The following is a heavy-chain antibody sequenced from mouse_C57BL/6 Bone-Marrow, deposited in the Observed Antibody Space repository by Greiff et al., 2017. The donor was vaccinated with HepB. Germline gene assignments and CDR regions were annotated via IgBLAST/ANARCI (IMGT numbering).Heavy chain of an antibody. CDR2: ISSGGDYI. Sequence: EVQVVESGGGLVKPGGSLKLSCAASGFTFSSYAMSWVRQTPEKRLEWVAYISSGGDYIYYADTVKGRFTISRDNARNTLYLQMSSLKSEDTAMYYCTRDLGYYGSSPWGQGTSVTVSS. CDR1: GFTFSSYA. V-gene: IGHV5-9-1*02. CDR3: TRDLGYYGSSP. J-gene: IGHJ4*01. D-gene: IGHD1-1*01.